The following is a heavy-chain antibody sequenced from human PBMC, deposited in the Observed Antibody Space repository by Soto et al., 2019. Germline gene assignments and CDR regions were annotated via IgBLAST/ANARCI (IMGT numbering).Heavy chain of an antibody. V-gene: IGHV1-69*08. CDR2: IIPLLSTA. D-gene: IGHD5-12*01. J-gene: IGHJ4*02. Sequence: QVQLVQSGAEVKKPGSSVKVSCKASGGPFSNDIITWVRQAPGQGLEWMGRIIPLLSTATYAQKIQGRLTITADRSTGTAYMELNSLTSEDTAVYYCARDSPIGSTFSGYDAIDYWGQGTLLTVSS. CDR3: ARDSPIGSTFSGYDAIDY. CDR1: GGPFSNDI.